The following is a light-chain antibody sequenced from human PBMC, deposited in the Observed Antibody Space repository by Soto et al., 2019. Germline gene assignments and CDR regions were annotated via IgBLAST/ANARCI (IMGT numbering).Light chain of an antibody. V-gene: IGKV1-5*01. Sequence: GDRVTITCRASQSISRWLAWYQQKTGKAPKLLIYDASNLEKGVPSRFSGRGSGTEFTLTISSLQPDDFATYFCQQYNSYSPETFGQGTKVEI. CDR3: QQYNSYSPET. CDR1: QSISRW. J-gene: IGKJ1*01. CDR2: DAS.